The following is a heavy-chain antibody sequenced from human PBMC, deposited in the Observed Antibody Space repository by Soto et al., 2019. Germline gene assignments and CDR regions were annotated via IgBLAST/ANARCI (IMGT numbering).Heavy chain of an antibody. D-gene: IGHD2-2*01. Sequence: SETLSLTCTVSGGSISSYYWSWIRQPPGKGLEWIGYIYYSGSTNYNPSLKSRVTISVDTSKNQFSLKLSSVTAADTAVYYCARSSPIVVVPAAMPDVGDYYYYYMDVWGKGTTVTVSS. CDR2: IYYSGST. CDR1: GGSISSYY. J-gene: IGHJ6*03. V-gene: IGHV4-59*01. CDR3: ARSSPIVVVPAAMPDVGDYYYYYMDV.